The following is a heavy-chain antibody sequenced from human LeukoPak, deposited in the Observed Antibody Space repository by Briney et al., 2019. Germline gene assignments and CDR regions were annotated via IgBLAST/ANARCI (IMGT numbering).Heavy chain of an antibody. CDR2: IYYSGST. D-gene: IGHD2-15*01. CDR3: ARVVVAAQADAFDI. CDR1: GGSTSSGGYY. V-gene: IGHV4-31*03. J-gene: IGHJ3*02. Sequence: SQTLSLTCTVSGGSTSSGGYYWSWIRQHPGKGLEWIGYIYYSGSTYYNPSLKSRVTISVDTSKNQFSLKLSSVTAADTAVYYCARVVVAAQADAFDIWGQGTMVTVSS.